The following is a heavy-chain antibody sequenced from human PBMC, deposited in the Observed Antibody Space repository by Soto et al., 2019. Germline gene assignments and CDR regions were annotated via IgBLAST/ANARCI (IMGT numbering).Heavy chain of an antibody. V-gene: IGHV3-7*01. CDR1: GFTLSSYW. J-gene: IGHJ4*02. Sequence: EVQLVESGGGLVQPGGSLRLSCAASGFTLSSYWMNWVRLAPGKGLEWVANIKQDGSQKNYVDSVKGRFTISRDNAKNSLYLQMSSLRAEDTALYYCMTSVTTHDYWGQGTLVNVSS. CDR2: IKQDGSQK. D-gene: IGHD4-17*01. CDR3: MTSVTTHDY.